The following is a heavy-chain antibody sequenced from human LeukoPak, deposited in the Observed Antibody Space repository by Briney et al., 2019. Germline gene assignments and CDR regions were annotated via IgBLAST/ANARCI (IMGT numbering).Heavy chain of an antibody. CDR3: ARDSAIGEYYFDY. CDR2: IIPILSIV. J-gene: IGHJ4*02. CDR1: GGTYSSYS. Sequence: SVRVSCKASGGTYSSYSISWVRHAPGQGLEWMGRIIPILSIVNYAQKFQGRVTITADKSTSTAYMELSSLRSEDTAVYYCARDSAIGEYYFDYWGQGTLVTVSS. D-gene: IGHD3-10*01. V-gene: IGHV1-69*04.